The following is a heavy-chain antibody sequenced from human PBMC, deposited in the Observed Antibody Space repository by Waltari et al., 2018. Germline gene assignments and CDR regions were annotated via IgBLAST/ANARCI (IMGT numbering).Heavy chain of an antibody. V-gene: IGHV4-38-2*01. J-gene: IGHJ4*02. CDR3: ARYYYDSSGYYFDY. CDR2: IYHSGST. CDR1: GYSISRGYY. D-gene: IGHD3-22*01. Sequence: QVQLQEWGPGLVKPSETLSLPCAVSGYSISRGYYWGWSRQPPGKGLEWIVSIYHSGSTYYNPSLKSRVTISVDTSKNQFSLKLSSVTAADTAVYYCARYYYDSSGYYFDYWGQGTLVTVSS.